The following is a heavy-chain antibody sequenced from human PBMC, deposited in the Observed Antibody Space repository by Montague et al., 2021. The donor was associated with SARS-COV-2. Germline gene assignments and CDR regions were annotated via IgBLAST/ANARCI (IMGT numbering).Heavy chain of an antibody. V-gene: IGHV2-5*02. J-gene: IGHJ3*01. CDR3: AHQPARPWAFDF. CDR2: IYWDNDK. CDR1: GFSLTTKGVG. Sequence: PALVKPTQTLTLTCTFSGFSLTTKGVGVGWIRQHPGGALEWLSLIYWDNDKRYSPSLKSRLSIIRDTSNNQVVLTITNMAPVDTGTYYCAHQPARPWAFDFWGRGTIVTVSS.